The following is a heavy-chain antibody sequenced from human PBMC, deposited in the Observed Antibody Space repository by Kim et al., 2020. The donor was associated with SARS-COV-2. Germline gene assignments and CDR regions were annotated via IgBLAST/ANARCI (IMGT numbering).Heavy chain of an antibody. Sequence: SVKVSCKASGGTFGTYPISWVRQAPGQGLEWMGGIIPFFDTTNYAPKFQGRVTMTSDESTSTTYMELSSLKSGDTAVYFCASRFFDSSGNYHDYWGQGT. CDR3: ASRFFDSSGNYHDY. D-gene: IGHD3-22*01. CDR2: IIPFFDTT. CDR1: GGTFGTYP. J-gene: IGHJ4*02. V-gene: IGHV1-69*13.